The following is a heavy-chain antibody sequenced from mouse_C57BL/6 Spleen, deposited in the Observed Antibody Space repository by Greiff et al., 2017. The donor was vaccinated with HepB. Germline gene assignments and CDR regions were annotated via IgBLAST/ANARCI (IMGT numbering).Heavy chain of an antibody. V-gene: IGHV1-61*01. CDR2: IYPSDSET. CDR3: ARRGAVSFDY. CDR1: GYTFTSYW. D-gene: IGHD3-3*01. Sequence: QVQLKQPGAELVRPGSSVKLSCKASGYTFTSYWMDWVKQRPGQGLEWIGNIYPSDSETHYNQKFKDKATLTVDKSSSTAYMQLSSLTSEDSAVYYCARRGAVSFDYWGQGTTLTVSS. J-gene: IGHJ2*01.